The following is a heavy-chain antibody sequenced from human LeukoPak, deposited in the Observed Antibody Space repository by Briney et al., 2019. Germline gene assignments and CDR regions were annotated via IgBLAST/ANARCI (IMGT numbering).Heavy chain of an antibody. CDR2: INWDGGST. CDR1: GSTFDEYG. CDR3: ARDSFSGSSLDY. Sequence: GALRLSCAASGSTFDEYGMSWVRQAPGKGLEWVSSINWDGGSTAYADSVQGRFTISRDNAKNSLHLQMKSLRAEDTALYYCARDSFSGSSLDYWGQGTLVTVSS. V-gene: IGHV3-20*04. J-gene: IGHJ4*02. D-gene: IGHD1-26*01.